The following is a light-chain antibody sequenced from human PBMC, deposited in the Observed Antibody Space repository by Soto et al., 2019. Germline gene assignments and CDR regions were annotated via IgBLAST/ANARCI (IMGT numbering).Light chain of an antibody. V-gene: IGLV1-44*01. CDR1: SSNIGTNT. CDR2: TNS. J-gene: IGLJ2*01. Sequence: QSALTQPPSASGTPGQRVVISCSGSSSNIGTNTVNWYQQLPGRASKLLMYTNSQRPSGVPDRFSGSKSGTSASLAISGLQSEYEADYYCSAWDDSLNGPLFGGGTNVTVL. CDR3: SAWDDSLNGPL.